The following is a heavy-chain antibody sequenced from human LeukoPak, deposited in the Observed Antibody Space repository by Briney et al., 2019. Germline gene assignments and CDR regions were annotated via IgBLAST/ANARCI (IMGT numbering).Heavy chain of an antibody. CDR2: VYPSDSDT. Sequence: GESLKISCKASGYSFTNYWIGWVRQLPGKGLEWMGVVYPSDSDTKYSPSFQGQITISADKSISTAYLHWSSLKASDTAVYYCARQRGDSGDINWLDPWGQGTLVTVSS. CDR3: ARQRGDSGDINWLDP. V-gene: IGHV5-51*01. J-gene: IGHJ5*02. D-gene: IGHD3-10*01. CDR1: GYSFTNYW.